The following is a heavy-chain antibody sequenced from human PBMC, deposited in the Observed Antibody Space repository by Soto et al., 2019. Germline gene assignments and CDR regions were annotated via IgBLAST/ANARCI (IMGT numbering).Heavy chain of an antibody. V-gene: IGHV1-69*06. CDR2: IIPVVGTA. CDR1: GGTFSTYA. J-gene: IGHJ6*02. CDR3: ARDGVEETTSLSRHYYYGMDV. Sequence: QVQVVQSGAEVKKPGSSVKVSCTASGGTFSTYAISWVRQAPGQGLAWMGGIIPVVGTASYAQKFQGRVTITADRSMRTADMELNNLRSEDTAFYYCARDGVEETTSLSRHYYYGMDVWGQGTAVTVS. D-gene: IGHD4-17*01.